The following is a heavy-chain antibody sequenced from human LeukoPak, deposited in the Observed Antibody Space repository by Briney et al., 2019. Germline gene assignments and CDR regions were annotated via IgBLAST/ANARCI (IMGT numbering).Heavy chain of an antibody. CDR1: GFTFSNYG. D-gene: IGHD7-27*01. V-gene: IGHV3-30*02. J-gene: IGHJ4*02. CDR2: IRYDGSNK. CDR3: ARDPEKLTGDRYFDY. Sequence: PGGSLRLSCAASGFTFSNYGMHWVRQAPGKGLEWVAFIRYDGSNKYYADSVKGRFTISRDNSKNTLYLQMNSLRAEDTAVYYCARDPEKLTGDRYFDYWGQGTLVTVSS.